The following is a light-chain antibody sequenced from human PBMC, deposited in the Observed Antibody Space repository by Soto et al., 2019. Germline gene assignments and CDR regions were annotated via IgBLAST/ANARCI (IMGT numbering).Light chain of an antibody. J-gene: IGKJ1*01. V-gene: IGKV4-1*01. CDR1: QSVLYSSNHKNY. Sequence: DIVMTQSPDSLAVSLGERATINCKSSQSVLYSSNHKNYLAWYQQKPGQSPKLLIYWASTRESGVPDRFSGSGSGTDFTLTISSLQAEDVAVYYCQQYYRTPPTFGQGTKVEIK. CDR3: QQYYRTPPT. CDR2: WAS.